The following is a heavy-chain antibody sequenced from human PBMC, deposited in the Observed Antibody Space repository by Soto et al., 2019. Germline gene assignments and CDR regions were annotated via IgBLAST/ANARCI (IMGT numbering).Heavy chain of an antibody. V-gene: IGHV4-34*01. D-gene: IGHD3-10*01. Sequence: QVQLQQWGAGLLKPSETLSLTCAVYGGSFSGYQWSWIRQTPGKGLEWIGEINDSGNINYNPSLRSRVTILIDTPTKQISLTLSSVTAADTAVYYCARGLILWFGEFSRRGGYYYYMDVWGKGTTVTVSS. CDR3: ARGLILWFGEFSRRGGYYYYMDV. CDR2: INDSGNI. CDR1: GGSFSGYQ. J-gene: IGHJ6*03.